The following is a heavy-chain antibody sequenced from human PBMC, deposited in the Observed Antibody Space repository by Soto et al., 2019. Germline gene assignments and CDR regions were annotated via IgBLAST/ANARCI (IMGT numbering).Heavy chain of an antibody. CDR1: GFTFSSYG. CDR2: ISYDGSNK. CDR3: AKDKAVYAVEAYYYMDV. D-gene: IGHD2-8*01. Sequence: QVQLVESGGGVVQPGRSLRLSCAASGFTFSSYGMHWVRQAPGKGLEWVAVISYDGSNKYYADSVKGRFTISRDNSKNTLYLQMNSLRAKDTAVYYCAKDKAVYAVEAYYYMDVWGKGTTVTVSS. J-gene: IGHJ6*03. V-gene: IGHV3-30*18.